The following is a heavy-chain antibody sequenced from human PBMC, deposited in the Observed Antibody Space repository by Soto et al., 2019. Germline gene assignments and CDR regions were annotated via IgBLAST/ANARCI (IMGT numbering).Heavy chain of an antibody. CDR1: GFTFSRYV. D-gene: IGHD3-10*01. Sequence: EVQLLESGGGLVQPGGSLRLSCAASGFTFSRYVMSWVRQAPGKGLEWVSVISGSGGATYYADSVKGRFTISRDNSKNTLYLQMESLRDEDTAVYYCARPDGDYFYNHVDVWGKGTTVTVSS. CDR3: ARPDGDYFYNHVDV. J-gene: IGHJ6*03. CDR2: ISGSGGAT. V-gene: IGHV3-23*01.